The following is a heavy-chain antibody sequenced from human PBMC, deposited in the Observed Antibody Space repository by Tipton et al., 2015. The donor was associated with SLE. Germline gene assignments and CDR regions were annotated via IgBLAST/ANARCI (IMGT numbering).Heavy chain of an antibody. CDR2: IYHSGST. CDR1: GYSISSGYY. CDR3: ASAVVVNNDWYFDL. V-gene: IGHV4-38-2*01. J-gene: IGHJ2*01. D-gene: IGHD3-22*01. Sequence: LRLSCAVSGYSISSGYYWGWIRQPPGKGLEWIGSIYHSGSTYYNPSLKSRVTISVDTSKNQFPLKLSSVTAADTAVYYCASAVVVNNDWYFDLWGRGTLVTVSS.